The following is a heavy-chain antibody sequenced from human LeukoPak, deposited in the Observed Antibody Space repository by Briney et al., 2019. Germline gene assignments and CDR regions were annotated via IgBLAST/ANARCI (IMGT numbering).Heavy chain of an antibody. D-gene: IGHD3-10*01. CDR1: GGTFSSYA. CDR3: AKEITMVRGVFYVGRAIDY. J-gene: IGHJ4*02. CDR2: IIPILGIA. Sequence: GASVKVSCKASGGTFSSYAISWVRQAPGQGLEWMGRIIPILGIANYAQKFQGRVTITADKSTSTAYMELSSLRSEDTAVYYCAKEITMVRGVFYVGRAIDYWGQGTLVTVSS. V-gene: IGHV1-69*04.